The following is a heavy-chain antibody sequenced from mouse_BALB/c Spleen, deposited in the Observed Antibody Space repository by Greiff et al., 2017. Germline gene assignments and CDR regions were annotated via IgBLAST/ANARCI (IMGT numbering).Heavy chain of an antibody. CDR3: ASDGLRRYFDV. D-gene: IGHD1-1*01. J-gene: IGHJ1*01. CDR2: ISSGGSYT. CDR1: GFTFSSYA. Sequence: EVKLVESGGGLVKPGGSLKLSCAASGFTFSSYAMSWVRQSPEKRLEWVAEISSGGSYTYYPDTVTGRFTISRDNAKNTLYLEMSSLRSEDTAMYYCASDGLRRYFDVWGAGTTVTVSS. V-gene: IGHV5-9-4*01.